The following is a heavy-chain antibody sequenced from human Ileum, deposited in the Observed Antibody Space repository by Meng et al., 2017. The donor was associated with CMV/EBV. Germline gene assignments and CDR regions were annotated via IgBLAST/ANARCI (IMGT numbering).Heavy chain of an antibody. Sequence: SLKISCAASGFTFDDYAMHWVRQAPGKGLEWVSGISWNSGSIGYVDSVKGRFTISRDNAKNFLYLQMNSLRAEDTALYYCAKDIQGFHYYYYGMDVWGQGTTVTVSS. CDR1: GFTFDDYA. D-gene: IGHD2-21*01. CDR2: ISWNSGSI. V-gene: IGHV3-9*01. CDR3: AKDIQGFHYYYYGMDV. J-gene: IGHJ6*02.